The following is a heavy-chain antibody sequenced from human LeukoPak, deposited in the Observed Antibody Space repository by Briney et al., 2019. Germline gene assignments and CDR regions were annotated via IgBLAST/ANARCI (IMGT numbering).Heavy chain of an antibody. CDR1: GFTFSSYG. D-gene: IGHD2-15*01. V-gene: IGHV3-30*18. CDR2: ISYDGSNK. J-gene: IGHJ4*02. CDR3: AKGSWWFDY. Sequence: PGRSLRLSCAASGFTFSSYGMHWVRQAPGKGLEWVAVISYDGSNKYYADSVKGRFTISRDNSKNTLYLQMNSLRAEDTAVYYRAKGSWWFDYWGQGTLVTVSS.